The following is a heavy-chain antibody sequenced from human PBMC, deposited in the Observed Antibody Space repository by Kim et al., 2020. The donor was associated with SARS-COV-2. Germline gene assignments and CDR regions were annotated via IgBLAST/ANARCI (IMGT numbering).Heavy chain of an antibody. CDR2: ISSSSSYI. CDR3: ARLGGGYSYGPFDY. J-gene: IGHJ4*02. D-gene: IGHD5-18*01. CDR1: GFTFSSYS. Sequence: GGSLRLSCAASGFTFSSYSMNWVRQAPGKGLEWVSSISSSSSYIYYADSVKGRFTISRDNAKNSLYLQMNSLRAEDTAVYYCARLGGGYSYGPFDYWGQGTLVTVSS. V-gene: IGHV3-21*01.